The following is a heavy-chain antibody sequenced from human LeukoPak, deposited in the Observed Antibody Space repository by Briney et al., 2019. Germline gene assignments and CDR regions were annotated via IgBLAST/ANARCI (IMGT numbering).Heavy chain of an antibody. Sequence: GGFLRLSCAASGFTFSNYAMSWVRQAPGKGLEWVSVISGGGGTTYYADSVKDRFTISRDNSKNTLYLQMNSLRAEDTAVYYCARDHIAVAVGAAFDIWGQGTMVTVSS. CDR2: ISGGGGTT. D-gene: IGHD6-19*01. J-gene: IGHJ3*02. CDR3: ARDHIAVAVGAAFDI. CDR1: GFTFSNYA. V-gene: IGHV3-23*01.